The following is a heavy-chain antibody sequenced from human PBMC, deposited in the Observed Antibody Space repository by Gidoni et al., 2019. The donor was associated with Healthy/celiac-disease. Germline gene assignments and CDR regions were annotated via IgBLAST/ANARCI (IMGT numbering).Heavy chain of an antibody. D-gene: IGHD4-17*01. V-gene: IGHV3-33*01. Sequence: QVQLVESGGGVVQPGRSLRLSCAASGFTFSSYGMHWVRQAPGKGLEWVAVIWYDGSNKYYADSVKGRFTISRDNSKNTLYLQMNSLRAEDTAVYYCARGDYGDYGGGDYWGQGTLVTVSS. CDR2: IWYDGSNK. CDR3: ARGDYGDYGGGDY. CDR1: GFTFSSYG. J-gene: IGHJ4*02.